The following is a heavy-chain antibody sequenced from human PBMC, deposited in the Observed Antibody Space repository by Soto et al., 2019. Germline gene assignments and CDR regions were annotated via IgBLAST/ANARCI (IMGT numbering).Heavy chain of an antibody. D-gene: IGHD3-3*01. V-gene: IGHV4-4*02. CDR1: GDSIISRSW. J-gene: IGHJ6*02. Sequence: QVQLQESGPGLVKPSGTLSLTCDVSGDSIISRSWWAWVRQTPGKGLEWIGEMHHDGTTYYNPSLKSRVITSIDTPKNEFSLRLNSVTAADTALYYCATQTISYGLDIWGQGTMVTVSS. CDR2: MHHDGTT. CDR3: ATQTISYGLDI.